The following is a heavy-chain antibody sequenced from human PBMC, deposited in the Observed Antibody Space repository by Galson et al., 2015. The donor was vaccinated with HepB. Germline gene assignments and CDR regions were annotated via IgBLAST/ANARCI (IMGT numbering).Heavy chain of an antibody. CDR1: GGTFSTYT. V-gene: IGHV1-69*13. J-gene: IGHJ4*02. D-gene: IGHD3-10*01. CDR2: LIPVFGTA. Sequence: SVKVSCKASGGTFSTYTISWVRQAPGQGLEWMGGLIPVFGTANYAQKFQGRVTITADESTSTAYMDLSSLTSDDTAFYYCAGPRGKYYAGSGNYYPFDLGGQGTLVTVSS. CDR3: AGPRGKYYAGSGNYYPFDL.